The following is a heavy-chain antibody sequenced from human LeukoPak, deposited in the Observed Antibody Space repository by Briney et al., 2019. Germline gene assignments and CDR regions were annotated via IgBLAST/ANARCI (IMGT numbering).Heavy chain of an antibody. CDR1: GDTFSSYA. CDR2: IIPIFGTA. D-gene: IGHD6-13*01. V-gene: IGHV1-69*05. CDR3: ARSTAGTATEYFQH. J-gene: IGHJ1*01. Sequence: SVKVSCKASGDTFSSYAISWVRQAPGQGLEWMGGIIPIFGTANYAQKFQGRVTITTDESTSTAYMELSSLRSEDTAVYYCARSTAGTATEYFQHWGQGTLVTVSS.